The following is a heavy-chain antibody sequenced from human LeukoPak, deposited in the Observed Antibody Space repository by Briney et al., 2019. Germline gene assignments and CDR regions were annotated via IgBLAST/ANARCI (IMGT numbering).Heavy chain of an antibody. CDR3: AKERLVPAAKWRFDY. D-gene: IGHD2-2*01. J-gene: IGHJ4*02. V-gene: IGHV3-30*02. CDR1: GFTFSSYG. CDR2: IRYDGSNK. Sequence: GGSLRLSCAASGFTFSSYGMHWVRQAPGKGLEWVAFIRYDGSNKYYADSVKGRFTISRDNSKNTLYLQMNSLRAEDTAVYYCAKERLVPAAKWRFDYWGQGTLVTVSS.